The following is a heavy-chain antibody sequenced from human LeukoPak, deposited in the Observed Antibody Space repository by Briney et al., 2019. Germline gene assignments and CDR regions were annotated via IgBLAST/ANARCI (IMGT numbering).Heavy chain of an antibody. Sequence: SEALSLTCTVSGGSISSSSYYWGWIRQPPGKGLEWIGSIYYSGSTYYNPSLKSRVTISVDTSKNQFSLKLSSVTAADTAVYYCARDHRRTGFDYWGQGTLVTVSS. V-gene: IGHV4-39*07. J-gene: IGHJ4*02. CDR3: ARDHRRTGFDY. D-gene: IGHD1-14*01. CDR2: IYYSGST. CDR1: GGSISSSSYY.